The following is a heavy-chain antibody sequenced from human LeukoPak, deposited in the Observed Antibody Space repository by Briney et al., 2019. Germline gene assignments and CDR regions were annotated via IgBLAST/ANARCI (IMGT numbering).Heavy chain of an antibody. J-gene: IGHJ4*02. D-gene: IGHD1-26*01. V-gene: IGHV3-11*04. Sequence: PGGSLRLSCAASGFTFSDYYMSWIRQAPGKGLEWVSYISSSGSTIYYADSVKGRFTISRDNAKNSLYLQMNSLRAEDTAVYYCARDLTMGATHFDYWGQGTLVTVSS. CDR1: GFTFSDYY. CDR2: ISSSGSTI. CDR3: ARDLTMGATHFDY.